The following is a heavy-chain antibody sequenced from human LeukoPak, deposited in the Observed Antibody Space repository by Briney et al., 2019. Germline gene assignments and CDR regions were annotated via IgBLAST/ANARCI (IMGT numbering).Heavy chain of an antibody. J-gene: IGHJ4*02. CDR3: ARVIWADYYDSSGFYGY. Sequence: GGSLRLSCAAPGFTFTSYAMSWVRQAPGKGLEWVSVISGSGGSTYYADSVKGRFTISRDNSKNTLYLQMNSLRAEDTAVYYCARVIWADYYDSSGFYGYWGQGTLVTVSS. CDR1: GFTFTSYA. D-gene: IGHD3-22*01. CDR2: ISGSGGST. V-gene: IGHV3-23*01.